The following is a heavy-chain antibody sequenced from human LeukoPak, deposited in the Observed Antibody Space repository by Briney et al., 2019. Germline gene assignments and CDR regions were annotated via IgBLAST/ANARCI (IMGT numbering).Heavy chain of an antibody. J-gene: IGHJ4*02. CDR2: IGDSGGAT. D-gene: IGHD2-15*01. CDR1: GFTFSSYA. CDR3: AKRSCSGGSCNFDY. V-gene: IGHV3-23*01. Sequence: GGSLRLSCAASGFTFSSYAMSWVRQATGKGLEWVSAIGDSGGATNYADSVKGRFTISRDNSKNTLYLQRNSLRAEDTAVYYCAKRSCSGGSCNFDYCGQGTLVTASS.